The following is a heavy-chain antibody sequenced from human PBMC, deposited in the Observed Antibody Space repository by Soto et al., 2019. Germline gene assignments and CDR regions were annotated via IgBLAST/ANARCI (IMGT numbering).Heavy chain of an antibody. CDR3: ARVTDY. J-gene: IGHJ4*02. Sequence: QLQLQESGSGLVKPSQTLSLTCAVSGGSISSGGYSWSWIRQPPGKGLEWIGYIYHSGRTYYNPSLKRRVTISVDRSKNQFSLHLSSVTAADPAVYYCARVTDYWGQGTLVTVSS. V-gene: IGHV4-30-2*01. CDR1: GGSISSGGYS. CDR2: IYHSGRT.